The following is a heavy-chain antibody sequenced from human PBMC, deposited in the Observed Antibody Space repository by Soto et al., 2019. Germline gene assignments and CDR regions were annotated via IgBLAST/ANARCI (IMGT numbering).Heavy chain of an antibody. J-gene: IGHJ4*02. CDR2: IFSNDNK. V-gene: IGHV2-26*01. Sequence: QVTLKESGPVLVKPTETLTLTCTVSGFSLNNARMGVSWIRQPPGKALEWLAHIFSNDNKSYNSSLKNRVTILKDNSKNPVGPIMTNMDPVDTATYYCARSPLGYSGYVYYFDYWGQGTLVTVSS. D-gene: IGHD5-12*01. CDR1: GFSLNNARMG. CDR3: ARSPLGYSGYVYYFDY.